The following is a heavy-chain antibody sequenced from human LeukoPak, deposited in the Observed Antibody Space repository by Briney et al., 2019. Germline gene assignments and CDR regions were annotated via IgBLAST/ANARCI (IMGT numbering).Heavy chain of an antibody. Sequence: GGSLRLSCAASGFTFSSYAMHWVRQAPGKGLEWVAVISYDGSNKYYADSVKGRLTISRDNSKNTLYLQMNSLRAEDTAVYYCARGGSYLSAFDIWGQGTMVTVSS. CDR1: GFTFSSYA. J-gene: IGHJ3*02. V-gene: IGHV3-30*04. CDR3: ARGGSYLSAFDI. CDR2: ISYDGSNK. D-gene: IGHD1-26*01.